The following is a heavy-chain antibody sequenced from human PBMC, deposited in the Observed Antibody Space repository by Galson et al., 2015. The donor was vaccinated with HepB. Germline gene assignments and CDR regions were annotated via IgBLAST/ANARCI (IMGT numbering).Heavy chain of an antibody. D-gene: IGHD3-10*01. CDR1: GFTFSSYA. CDR3: AKDRAWDWYFDL. V-gene: IGHV3-23*01. Sequence: SLRLSCAASGFTFSSYAMSWVRQAPGKGLEWVSAISGSGGSTYYADSVKGRFTISRDNSKNTLYLQMNSLRAEDTAVYYCAKDRAWDWYFDLWGRGTLVTVSS. J-gene: IGHJ2*01. CDR2: ISGSGGST.